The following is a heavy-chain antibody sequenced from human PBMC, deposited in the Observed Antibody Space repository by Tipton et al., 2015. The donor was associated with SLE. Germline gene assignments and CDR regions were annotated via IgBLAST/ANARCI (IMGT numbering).Heavy chain of an antibody. CDR3: ARHVVEATSSGRRLDP. D-gene: IGHD6-6*01. V-gene: IGHV5-51*01. Sequence: QSGPEVKEPGQSLKISCKASGYSFGTYWVGWVRQMPGKGLESIGIIYPGSSDVRYNPSFQGQVTISDDKSINTVYLQWSSLRASATAIYYCARHVVEATSSGRRLDPWGQGTLVTVSS. J-gene: IGHJ5*02. CDR1: GYSFGTYW. CDR2: IYPGSSDV.